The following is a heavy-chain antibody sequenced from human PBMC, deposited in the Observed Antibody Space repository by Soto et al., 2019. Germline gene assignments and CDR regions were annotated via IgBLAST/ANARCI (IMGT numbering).Heavy chain of an antibody. J-gene: IGHJ6*02. CDR1: GFPFSSXA. CDR2: IGTSVKTI. CDR3: ARDPAIYSGKFEYGLDV. V-gene: IGHV3-48*03. Sequence: LXLXWSVSGFPFSSXAMNWGSQAPGNVLECVSYIGTSVKTIYYADSVRGRFTISRDKAKNSLYLQMNSLRDEDTSVYFCARDPAIYSGKFEYGLDVWGRGTTGTVSS. D-gene: IGHD4-4*01.